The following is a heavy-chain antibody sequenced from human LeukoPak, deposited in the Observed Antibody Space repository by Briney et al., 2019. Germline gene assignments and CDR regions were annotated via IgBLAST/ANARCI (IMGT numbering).Heavy chain of an antibody. D-gene: IGHD3-22*01. J-gene: IGHJ4*02. CDR2: MNPNSGNT. CDR3: ARATKRSDSSGYYYDY. CDR1: GYTFTSYD. Sequence: ASVKVSRKASGYTFTSYDINWVRPATGQGLEWMGWMNPNSGNTGYAQKFQGRVTMTRNTSITTAYMDLSSLRSEDTAVYYCARATKRSDSSGYYYDYWGQGTLVTVSS. V-gene: IGHV1-8*01.